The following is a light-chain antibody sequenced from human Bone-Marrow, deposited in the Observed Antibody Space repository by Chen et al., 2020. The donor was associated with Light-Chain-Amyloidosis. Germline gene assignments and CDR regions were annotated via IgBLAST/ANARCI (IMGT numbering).Light chain of an antibody. Sequence: QSALTQPPSASGSPGQPVTIPCTGTSSDVGAYNYVSWYQQHPGEAPKLLIYEVTKRPSGVPDRFSGSKSGNTASLAISGLRSEDEADYYCAAWDGSLSGYVFGTGTKVIVL. J-gene: IGLJ1*01. CDR2: EVT. CDR1: SSDVGAYNY. CDR3: AAWDGSLSGYV. V-gene: IGLV2-8*01.